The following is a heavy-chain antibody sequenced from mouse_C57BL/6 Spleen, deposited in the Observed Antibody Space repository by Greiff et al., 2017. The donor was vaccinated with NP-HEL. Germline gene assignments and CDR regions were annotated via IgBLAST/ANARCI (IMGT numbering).Heavy chain of an antibody. CDR2: IHPNSGST. Sequence: QVQLKQPGAELVKPGASVKLSCKASGYTFTSYWMHWVKQRPGQGLEWIGMIHPNSGSTNYNEKFKSKATLTVDKSSSTAYMQLSSLTSEDSAVYYCARCLTTVVATRYFDVWGTGTTVTVSS. V-gene: IGHV1-64*01. J-gene: IGHJ1*03. D-gene: IGHD1-1*01. CDR1: GYTFTSYW. CDR3: ARCLTTVVATRYFDV.